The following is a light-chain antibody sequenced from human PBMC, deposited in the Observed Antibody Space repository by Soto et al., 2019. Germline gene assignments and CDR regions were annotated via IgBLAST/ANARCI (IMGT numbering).Light chain of an antibody. Sequence: VIWMTQSPSLLSASTGDRVTISCRMSQVISSFLAWFQHNPGKAPDLLIYAASTLQTGVPSRFSGSGSGTDFTLTISCLQSEGFSTFYCQHYYSFPPTSGQGTRVEIK. J-gene: IGKJ1*01. CDR2: AAS. CDR3: QHYYSFPPT. V-gene: IGKV1D-8*01. CDR1: QVISSF.